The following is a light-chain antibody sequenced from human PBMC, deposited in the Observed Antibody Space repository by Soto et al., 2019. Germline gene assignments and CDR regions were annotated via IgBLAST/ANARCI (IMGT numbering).Light chain of an antibody. CDR2: GAS. Sequence: EIVMTQSPATLSVSPGERATLSCRASQSVSSNLAWYQQKPGQAPRLLIYGASTRATGIPARFSGSGSGTDVTPTIISLQSEDFAVYYCQQYNNWSFGQGTKLEIK. V-gene: IGKV3-15*01. CDR3: QQYNNWS. CDR1: QSVSSN. J-gene: IGKJ2*01.